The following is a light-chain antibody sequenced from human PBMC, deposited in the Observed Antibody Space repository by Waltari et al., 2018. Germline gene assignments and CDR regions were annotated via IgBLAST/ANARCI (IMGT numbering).Light chain of an antibody. CDR2: TAS. CDR3: QEYDSLPVT. Sequence: WRARQGVEHNLARYQHGPGQAPKLLIHTASRLESGAPSRFSGSGYGTEFTLTISSLHPDDFATYCCQEYDSLPVTFGGGTKVEI. CDR1: QGVEHN. J-gene: IGKJ4*01. V-gene: IGKV1-5*03.